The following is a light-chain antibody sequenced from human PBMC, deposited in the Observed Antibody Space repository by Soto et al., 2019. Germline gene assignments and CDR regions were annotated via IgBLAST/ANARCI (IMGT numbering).Light chain of an antibody. V-gene: IGKV3-11*01. CDR1: QSVGRS. CDR3: HQRSTWPFT. CDR2: DAS. Sequence: EIVMTQSPATLSVSPGERVTLSCRASQSVGRSLAWYQQKPDQAPRLLIYDASNRATGIPARFSGSGSGTDFTLTISSLEPEDFAVYYCHQRSTWPFTFGPGTKVDIK. J-gene: IGKJ3*01.